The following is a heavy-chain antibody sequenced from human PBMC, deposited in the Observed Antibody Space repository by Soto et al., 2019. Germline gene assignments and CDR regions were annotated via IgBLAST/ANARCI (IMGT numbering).Heavy chain of an antibody. CDR1: GFMFSSYG. D-gene: IGHD2-2*01. CDR2: IWYDGSNK. J-gene: IGHJ4*02. Sequence: GGNLGLSCAASGFMFSSYGMHWVRQAPGKGLEWVAVIWYDGSNKYYADSVKGRFTISRDNSKNTLYLQMNSLRAEDTAVYYCARDGFVLTPAQSAYFAFRGQGSLVTVSS. CDR3: ARDGFVLTPAQSAYFAF. V-gene: IGHV3-33*01.